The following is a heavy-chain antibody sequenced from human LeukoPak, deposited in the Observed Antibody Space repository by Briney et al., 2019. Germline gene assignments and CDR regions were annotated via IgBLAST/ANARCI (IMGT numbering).Heavy chain of an antibody. CDR2: IYYSGST. CDR3: AGYYDYVWGSYRYRDY. V-gene: IGHV4-38-2*02. D-gene: IGHD3-16*02. Sequence: PSETLSLTCSVSNYSISNDFYWGWIRLPPGKGLEWIGSIYYSGSTYYNPSLKNRVTISVDTSKNQFSLKLSSVTAADTAVYYCAGYYDYVWGSYRYRDYWGQGTLVTVSS. J-gene: IGHJ4*02. CDR1: NYSISNDFY.